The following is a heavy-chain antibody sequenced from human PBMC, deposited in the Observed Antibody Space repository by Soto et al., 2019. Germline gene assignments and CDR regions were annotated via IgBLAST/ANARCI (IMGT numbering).Heavy chain of an antibody. CDR1: GGTFSSYA. Sequence: QVQLVQSGAEVKKPGSSVKVSCQASGGTFSSYAISWVRQAPGQGLEWMGGIIPIFGTANYAQKFLGRVTITADESTSTAYMELSSLRSEDTAVYYCARETRGYCSSTSCYYFDYWGQGTLVPVSS. J-gene: IGHJ4*02. CDR3: ARETRGYCSSTSCYYFDY. V-gene: IGHV1-69*01. D-gene: IGHD2-2*01. CDR2: IIPIFGTA.